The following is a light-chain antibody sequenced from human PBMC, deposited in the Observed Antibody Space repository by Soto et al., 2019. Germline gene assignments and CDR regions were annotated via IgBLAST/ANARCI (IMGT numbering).Light chain of an antibody. CDR1: QSISSW. CDR2: KAS. Sequence: DIQMTQSPSTLSASVGDRVTITCRASQSISSWLAWYQQKPGKAPKLLIYKASSLESGVPSRFSGSGSETEFNITISSLQPDDFDQHYCQQYNSYWTFGQGTKVEIK. J-gene: IGKJ1*01. CDR3: QQYNSYWT. V-gene: IGKV1-5*03.